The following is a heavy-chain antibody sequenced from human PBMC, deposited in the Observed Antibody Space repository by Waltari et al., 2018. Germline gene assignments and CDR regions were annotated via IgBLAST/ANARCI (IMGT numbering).Heavy chain of an antibody. CDR2: ISPYNYKP. CDR3: VRDRDPANPTPTNNFFDP. Sequence: AQLEPSGAELKMPGASVKVSCKSSGYTFTNYGLTWGRPSPEQGLEWMGWISPYNYKPQYTQKLQGRFTMTTDTLLNTAYMELRSLTSDDTAVYYCVRDRDPANPTPTNNFFDPWGQGTLVTVSA. J-gene: IGHJ5*02. V-gene: IGHV1-18*01. D-gene: IGHD2-15*01. CDR1: GYTFTNYG.